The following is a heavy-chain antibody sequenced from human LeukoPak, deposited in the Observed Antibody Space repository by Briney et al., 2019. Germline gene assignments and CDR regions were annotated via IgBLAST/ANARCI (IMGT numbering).Heavy chain of an antibody. CDR1: GFNFIDYS. J-gene: IGHJ4*01. CDR3: AREHRYAFDN. Sequence: GGSLTLSCAASGFNFIDYSMNWVRQAPGKGLEWISYIGISSGNTKYADSVKGRFTISRDKARNSLYLQMNSLRVEDTAVYYCAREHRYAFDNWGHGTLVTVSS. D-gene: IGHD5-12*01. CDR2: IGISSGNT. V-gene: IGHV3-48*01.